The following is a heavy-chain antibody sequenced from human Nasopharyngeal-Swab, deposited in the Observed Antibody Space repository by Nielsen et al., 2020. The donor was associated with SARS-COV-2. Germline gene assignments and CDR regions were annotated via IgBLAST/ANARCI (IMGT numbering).Heavy chain of an antibody. D-gene: IGHD6-13*01. CDR1: SYTFTSYC. CDR2: ISAYNVYT. J-gene: IGHJ6*03. CDR3: ARAHLGTAGTYYMDV. Sequence: ASVQVSCKASSYTFTSYCITCLRQAPGQGLEWMGWISAYNVYTRYAQNFQGRLTMTTDTSTSTAYMELRSLRSDDTGVYYCARAHLGTAGTYYMDVWGIGTTVTVSS. V-gene: IGHV1-18*01.